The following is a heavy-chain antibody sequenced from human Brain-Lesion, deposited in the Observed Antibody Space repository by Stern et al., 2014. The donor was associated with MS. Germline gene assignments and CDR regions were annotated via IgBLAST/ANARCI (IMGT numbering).Heavy chain of an antibody. V-gene: IGHV3-33*01. CDR1: GFTFSAYG. Sequence: MQLVESGGGVVQPGRSLRLSCAASGFTFSAYGMHWVRQAPGKGLEWVAVIGFDGSTKYYADSVKGRFTISRDNSKNTLYLQLNSLRAEDTAVFYCARGLYYFDYWGRGTLVTVSS. J-gene: IGHJ4*02. CDR2: IGFDGSTK. CDR3: ARGLYYFDY.